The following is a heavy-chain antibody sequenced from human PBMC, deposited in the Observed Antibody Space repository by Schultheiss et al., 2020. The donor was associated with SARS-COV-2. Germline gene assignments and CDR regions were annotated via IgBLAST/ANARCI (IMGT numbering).Heavy chain of an antibody. V-gene: IGHV4-59*10. Sequence: GSLRLSCAVYGGSFSGYYWSWIRQPAGKGLEWIGRIYTSGSTNYNTSLKSRVTMSVDTSKNQFSLKLSSVTAADTAVYYCARGSIAARPPNYYYYGMDVWGQGTTVTVSS. CDR3: ARGSIAARPPNYYYYGMDV. D-gene: IGHD6-6*01. CDR2: IYTSGST. CDR1: GGSFSGYY. J-gene: IGHJ6*02.